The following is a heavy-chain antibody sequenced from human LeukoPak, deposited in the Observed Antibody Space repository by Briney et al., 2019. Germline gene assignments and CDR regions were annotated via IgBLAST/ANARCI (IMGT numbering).Heavy chain of an antibody. J-gene: IGHJ4*02. V-gene: IGHV4-34*01. D-gene: IGHD3-22*01. CDR2: INHSGST. CDR1: GGSFSGYY. CDR3: ASLGSSGYYYYFDY. Sequence: SETLSLTCAVYGGSFSGYYWSWIRQPPGKGLEWIGEINHSGSTNYNPSLKGRVTISVDTSKNQFSLKLSSVTAADTAVYYCASLGSSGYYYYFDYWGQGTLVTVSS.